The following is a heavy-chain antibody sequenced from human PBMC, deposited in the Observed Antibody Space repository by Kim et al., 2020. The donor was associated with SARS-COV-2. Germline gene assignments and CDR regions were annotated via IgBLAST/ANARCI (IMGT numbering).Heavy chain of an antibody. CDR1: GGSINSIDYY. V-gene: IGHV4-39*01. Sequence: SETLSLTCSVSGGSINSIDYYWGWIRQPPGKGLEWIGNIYYTGSTYYNLSLKSRVTISVDKSRNQFSMSLSSVTAADTAMYFCARLPRTYNWDEPTSGFEYWGQGTLVTVSS. D-gene: IGHD1-20*01. CDR3: ARLPRTYNWDEPTSGFEY. J-gene: IGHJ4*02. CDR2: IYYTGST.